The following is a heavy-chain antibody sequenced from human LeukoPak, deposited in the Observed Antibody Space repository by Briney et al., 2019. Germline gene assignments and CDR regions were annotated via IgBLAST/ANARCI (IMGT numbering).Heavy chain of an antibody. J-gene: IGHJ5*02. CDR1: GGSISSGDYY. D-gene: IGHD6-6*01. CDR2: IYYSGST. V-gene: IGHV4-30-4*01. CDR3: ARRVIAASDWFDP. Sequence: SETLSLTCTVSGGSISSGDYYWRWIRQPPGKGLEWIGYIYYSGSTYYNPSLKSRVTISVDTSKNQFSLKLSSVTAADTAVYYCARRVIAASDWFDPWGQGTLVTVSS.